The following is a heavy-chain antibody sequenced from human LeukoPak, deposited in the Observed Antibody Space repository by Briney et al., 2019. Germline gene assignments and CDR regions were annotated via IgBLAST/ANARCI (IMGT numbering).Heavy chain of an antibody. CDR3: AREYVSNCTNGVCYPYYYYYGMDV. CDR2: INPNSGGT. Sequence: ASVKVSCKASGYTFTGYYMHWVRQAPGQGLEWMGWINPNSGGTNYARKFQGWVTMTRDTSISTAYMELSRLRSDDTAVYYCAREYVSNCTNGVCYPYYYYYGMDVWGQGTTVTVSS. J-gene: IGHJ6*02. D-gene: IGHD2-8*01. V-gene: IGHV1-2*04. CDR1: GYTFTGYY.